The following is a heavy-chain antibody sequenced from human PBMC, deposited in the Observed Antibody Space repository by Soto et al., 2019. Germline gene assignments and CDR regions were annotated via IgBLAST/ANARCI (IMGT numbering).Heavy chain of an antibody. J-gene: IGHJ3*02. D-gene: IGHD3-9*01. CDR1: GFTFSTST. Sequence: QMQVVQSGPEVKKPGTSVRVSCKTSGFTFSTSTMQWVRQARGQRLEWIGWIVAGSANTNYAQKFQGRGNISRDVATNTAYLELSSLSSEDRGVYYCAARTGLRYVDWNSACYGFPIWGQGTMVAVSS. V-gene: IGHV1-58*02. CDR3: AARTGLRYVDWNSACYGFPI. CDR2: IVAGSANT.